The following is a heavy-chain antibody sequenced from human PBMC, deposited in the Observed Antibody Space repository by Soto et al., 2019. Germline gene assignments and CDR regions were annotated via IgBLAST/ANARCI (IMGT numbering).Heavy chain of an antibody. CDR2: ISAYNGNT. V-gene: IGHV1-18*01. CDR1: GYTFTSYG. D-gene: IGHD2-2*02. CDR3: ARDTRVVVVPAARPGRDAFDI. J-gene: IGHJ3*02. Sequence: GASVKVSCKASGYTFTSYGISWVRQAPGQGLEWMGWISAYNGNTNYAQKLQGRVTMTTDTSTSTAYMELRSLRSDDTAVYYCARDTRVVVVPAARPGRDAFDIWGQGTMVTVSS.